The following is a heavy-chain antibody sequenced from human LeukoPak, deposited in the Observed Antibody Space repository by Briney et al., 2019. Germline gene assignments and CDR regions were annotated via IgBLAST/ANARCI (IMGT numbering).Heavy chain of an antibody. CDR1: GGSISSSSYY. V-gene: IGHV4-39*01. CDR2: IYYSGST. Sequence: PSETLSLTCTVSGGSISSSSYYWGWIRQPPGKGLEWIGSIYYSGSTYYNPSLKSRVTISVDTSRNQFSLKLSSVTAADTAAYYCTSVVVTARLILGWGQGTLVTVSS. D-gene: IGHD2-21*02. CDR3: TSVVVTARLILG. J-gene: IGHJ4*02.